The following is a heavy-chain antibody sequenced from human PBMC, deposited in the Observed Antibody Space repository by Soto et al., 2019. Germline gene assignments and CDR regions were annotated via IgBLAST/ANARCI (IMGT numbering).Heavy chain of an antibody. V-gene: IGHV3-23*01. Sequence: EVQLLESGGGLVQPGGSLRLSCAASGFTFSSYAMSWVRQAPGKGLEWVSAISGSGGSTYYADSVKGRFTISRDNSKNTLYLQMNSLRADDTAVYYCAKRSHDIVVVLAAKRRVSGNWFDPWGQGTLVTVSS. CDR3: AKRSHDIVVVLAAKRRVSGNWFDP. D-gene: IGHD2-2*01. J-gene: IGHJ5*02. CDR2: ISGSGGST. CDR1: GFTFSSYA.